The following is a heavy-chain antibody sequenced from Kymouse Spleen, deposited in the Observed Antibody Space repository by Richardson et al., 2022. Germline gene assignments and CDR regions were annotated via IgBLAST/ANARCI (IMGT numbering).Heavy chain of an antibody. Sequence: EVQLVESGGGLIQPGGSLRLSCAASGFTVSSNYMSWVRQAPGKGLEWVSVIYSCGSTYYADSVKGRFTISRDNSKNTLYLQMNSLRAEDTAVYYCARAAIAAAGTWWFDPWGQGTLVTVSS. CDR2: IYSCGST. D-gene: IGHD6-13*01. V-gene: IGHV3-66*03. CDR3: ARAAIAAAGTWWFDP. J-gene: IGHJ5*02. CDR1: GFTVSSNY.